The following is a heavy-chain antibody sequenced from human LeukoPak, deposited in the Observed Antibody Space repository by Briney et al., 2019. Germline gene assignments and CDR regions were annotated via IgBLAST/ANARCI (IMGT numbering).Heavy chain of an antibody. J-gene: IGHJ4*02. CDR3: ARQWLPRTPFDY. Sequence: SETLSLTCTVSGGSISSSSYYWGWIRQPPGKGLEWIGSIYYSGSTYYNPSLKSRVTISVDTSKNQFSLKLSSVTAADTAVYYCARQWLPRTPFDYWGQGTLVTVSS. V-gene: IGHV4-39*07. CDR1: GGSISSSSYY. CDR2: IYYSGST. D-gene: IGHD6-19*01.